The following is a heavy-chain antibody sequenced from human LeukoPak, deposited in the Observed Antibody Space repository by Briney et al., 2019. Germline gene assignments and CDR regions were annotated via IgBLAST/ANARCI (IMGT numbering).Heavy chain of an antibody. J-gene: IGHJ4*02. Sequence: SETLSLTCSVSGGSISSSSFYWGWIRQPPGKGLEWIGSISYTGSTYYNASLKSQVSISIDTSKNQFSLRLTSVTAADTAVYYCARQTGSGLFILPGGQGTLVTVSS. V-gene: IGHV4-39*01. CDR2: ISYTGST. CDR3: ARQTGSGLFILP. D-gene: IGHD3/OR15-3a*01. CDR1: GGSISSSSFY.